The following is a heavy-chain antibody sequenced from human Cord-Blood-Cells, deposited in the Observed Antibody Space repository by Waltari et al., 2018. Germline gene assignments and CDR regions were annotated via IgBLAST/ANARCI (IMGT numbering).Heavy chain of an antibody. V-gene: IGHV3-30-3*01. Sequence: QVQLVESGGGVVQPGRSLRLSCAASGFTFSSYAMHWVRQAPGKGLELVAVISYDGSNKYYADSVKGRFTISREHSKNTLYLQMNSLRAEDTAVYYCARDRVIVVVTHAFDIWGQGTMVTVSS. J-gene: IGHJ3*02. CDR2: ISYDGSNK. CDR1: GFTFSSYA. CDR3: ARDRVIVVVTHAFDI. D-gene: IGHD3-22*01.